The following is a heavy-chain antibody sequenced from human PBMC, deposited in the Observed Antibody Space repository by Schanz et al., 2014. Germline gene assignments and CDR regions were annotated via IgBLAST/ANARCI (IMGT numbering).Heavy chain of an antibody. CDR3: ARDFHGYGPHLDY. D-gene: IGHD5-12*01. V-gene: IGHV3-64*04. CDR1: GFTFSIYA. J-gene: IGHJ4*02. Sequence: VQLVESGGGLVQPGGSLRLSCSASGFTFSIYAMHWVRQAPGKGLEYVSAISHDGYSTYYADSVKGRFTISRDNSKNTLYLQLNSLRAEDTAVYYCARDFHGYGPHLDYWGQGSLVNVSS. CDR2: ISHDGYST.